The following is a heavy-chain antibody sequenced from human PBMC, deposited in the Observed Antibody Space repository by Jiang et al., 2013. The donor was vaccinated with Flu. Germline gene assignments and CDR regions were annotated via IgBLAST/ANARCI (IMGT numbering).Heavy chain of an antibody. D-gene: IGHD2-15*01. J-gene: IGHJ4*02. Sequence: RQAPGQGLEWMGWISTNTGNPTYVQGFTGRFVFSLDTSVSTAYLDITSLRAEDTAVYYCARAARGCPGDTCYSYFDYWGQGSLVTVSS. CDR3: ARAARGCPGDTCYSYFDY. CDR2: ISTNTGNP. V-gene: IGHV7-4-1*02.